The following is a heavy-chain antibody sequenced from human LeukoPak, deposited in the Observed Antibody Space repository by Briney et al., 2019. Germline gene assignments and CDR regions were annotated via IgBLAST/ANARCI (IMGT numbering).Heavy chain of an antibody. Sequence: ASVKVFCKASGYTFTNYDINWVRQATGQELEWMGWRNPNSGRTGFAQKFQGRLTMTADTSISTAYMELSSLTSDDTAVYYCARGPVSTHGMDVWGQGTTVTVSS. J-gene: IGHJ6*02. V-gene: IGHV1-8*01. CDR1: GYTFTNYD. D-gene: IGHD6-13*01. CDR2: RNPNSGRT. CDR3: ARGPVSTHGMDV.